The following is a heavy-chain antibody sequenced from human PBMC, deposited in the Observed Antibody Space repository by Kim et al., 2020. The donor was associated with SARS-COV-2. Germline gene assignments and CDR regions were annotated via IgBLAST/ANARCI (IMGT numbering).Heavy chain of an antibody. CDR2: ISGSGGST. CDR1: GFTFSSYA. Sequence: GGSLRLSCAASGFTFSSYAMSWVRQAPGKGLEWVSAISGSGGSTYYADSVKGRFTISRDNSTPPLYLPMHSLRAADPAVYYCAKDQIAAPRGAFDIWGQGTMVTGAS. CDR3: AKDQIAAPRGAFDI. D-gene: IGHD6-13*01. V-gene: IGHV3-23*01. J-gene: IGHJ3*02.